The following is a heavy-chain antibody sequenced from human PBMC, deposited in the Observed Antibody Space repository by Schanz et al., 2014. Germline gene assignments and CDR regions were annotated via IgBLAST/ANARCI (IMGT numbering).Heavy chain of an antibody. J-gene: IGHJ3*01. Sequence: QVQLVQSGSEVKKPGDSVKVSCETSGYSFTKYGINWVRQAPGQGPEWMGWISAFDDKTDYAQNFQGRLIMTTDTSTTTVYMELRGLRSDDTAVYYCARGIPYCSSTSCSGLDAYDVWGQGTLVTVSS. CDR3: ARGIPYCSSTSCSGLDAYDV. D-gene: IGHD2-2*01. V-gene: IGHV1-18*01. CDR1: GYSFTKYG. CDR2: ISAFDDKT.